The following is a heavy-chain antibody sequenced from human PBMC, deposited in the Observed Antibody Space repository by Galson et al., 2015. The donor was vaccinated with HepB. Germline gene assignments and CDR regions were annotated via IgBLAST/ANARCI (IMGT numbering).Heavy chain of an antibody. CDR1: GLTFSSYA. D-gene: IGHD5-18*01. Sequence: SLRLSCAASGLTFSSYAMHWVRQAPGQELESDSAISRNGGSTYYANSVKGRFTISRDNSKNTLYLQMGSLRAEDMDEYYCARGDTAMVLYYYYYGMDVWGQGTTVTVSS. J-gene: IGHJ6*02. CDR3: ARGDTAMVLYYYYYGMDV. CDR2: ISRNGGST. V-gene: IGHV3-64*01.